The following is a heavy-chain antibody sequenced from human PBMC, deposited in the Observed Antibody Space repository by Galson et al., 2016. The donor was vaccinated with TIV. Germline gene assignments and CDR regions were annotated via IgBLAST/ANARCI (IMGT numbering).Heavy chain of an antibody. D-gene: IGHD3-10*01. CDR3: TRGRFESGSYYNNGFDY. CDR2: IDDSGSS. J-gene: IGHJ4*02. V-gene: IGHV4-34*01. CDR1: GGSFRGYY. Sequence: ETLSLTCGVSGGSFRGYYWTWIRLPPGKGLEWIGEIDDSGSSNSIPSLKSRLTMSVDTSANRFSLQLSSVTAADTAVYYCTRGRFESGSYYNNGFDYWGQGTPVTVSS.